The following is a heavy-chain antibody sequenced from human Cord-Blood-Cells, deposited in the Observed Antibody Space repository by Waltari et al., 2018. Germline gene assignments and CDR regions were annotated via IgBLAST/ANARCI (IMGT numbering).Heavy chain of an antibody. V-gene: IGHV1-8*01. D-gene: IGHD3-3*01. J-gene: IGHJ3*02. CDR1: GYTFTSYD. CDR2: MNPNSGNT. Sequence: QVQLVQSGAEVKKPGASVKVSCKASGYTFTSYDINWVRQATGQGLEWMGWMNPNSGNTGYAQKFQGRVTMTRNTSISTAYMELSSLRSEDTAVYYCARVRRAYYDFWSGYYAFDIWGQGTMVTVSS. CDR3: ARVRRAYYDFWSGYYAFDI.